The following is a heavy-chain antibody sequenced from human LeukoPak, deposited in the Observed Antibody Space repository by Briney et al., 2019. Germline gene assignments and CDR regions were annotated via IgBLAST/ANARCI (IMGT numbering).Heavy chain of an antibody. CDR1: GGSISSGGYY. J-gene: IGHJ1*01. Sequence: SQTLSLTCTVSGGSISSGGYYWSWIRQPPGKGLDWIGNIYYSGSTYYNPSLKSRVTISVDTSKNQFSLKLSSVTVADTAVYYCATYSGPAAVPRYFQHWGQGTLVTVSS. CDR2: IYYSGST. V-gene: IGHV4-39*01. CDR3: ATYSGPAAVPRYFQH. D-gene: IGHD2-2*02.